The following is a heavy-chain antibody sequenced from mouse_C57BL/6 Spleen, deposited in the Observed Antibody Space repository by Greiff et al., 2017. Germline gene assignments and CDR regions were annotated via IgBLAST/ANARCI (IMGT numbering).Heavy chain of an antibody. V-gene: IGHV1-61*01. J-gene: IGHJ1*03. CDR1: GYTFTSYW. Sequence: QVQLQQPGAELVRPGSSVKLSCKASGYTFTSYWMDWVKQRPGQGLEWIGNIYPSDSETHYNQKFKDKATLTVDKSSSTAYMQLSSLTSEDAAVYYCGRHGSHWYFDDWGTGTTVTVSS. D-gene: IGHD1-1*01. CDR3: GRHGSHWYFDD. CDR2: IYPSDSET.